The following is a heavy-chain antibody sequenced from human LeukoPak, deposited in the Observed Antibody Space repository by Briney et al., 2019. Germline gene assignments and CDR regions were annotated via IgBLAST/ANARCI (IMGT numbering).Heavy chain of an antibody. CDR3: ARDPGSVAAAGY. CDR1: GYTFTGYY. V-gene: IGHV1-2*02. D-gene: IGHD6-13*01. J-gene: IGHJ4*02. Sequence: ASVKVSCKASGYTFTGYYMHWVRQAPGQGLEWMGWIDPNSGGTNYAQKFQGRVTMTRDTSISTAYMEPSRLRSDDTAVYYCARDPGSVAAAGYWGQGTLVTVSS. CDR2: IDPNSGGT.